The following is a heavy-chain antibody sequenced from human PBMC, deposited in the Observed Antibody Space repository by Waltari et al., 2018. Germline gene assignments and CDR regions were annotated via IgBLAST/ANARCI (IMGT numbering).Heavy chain of an antibody. CDR3: ARIGSRKYNRFDV. D-gene: IGHD2-2*01. V-gene: IGHV4-59*12. Sequence: QLQLQESGPGLVTPSETLSVTCAVSGGSISSSYWSWIRQAPGKGLEWIGYIYGSGSSTNYNPSLKSRVILSVDTSKNQLSLKLSSVTAADTAVYYCARIGSRKYNRFDVWGPGVLVTVSS. CDR2: IYGSGSST. J-gene: IGHJ5*02. CDR1: GGSISSSY.